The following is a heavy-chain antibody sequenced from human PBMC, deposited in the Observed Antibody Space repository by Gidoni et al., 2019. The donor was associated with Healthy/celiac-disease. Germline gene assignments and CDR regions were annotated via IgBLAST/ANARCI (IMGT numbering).Heavy chain of an antibody. J-gene: IGHJ4*02. CDR1: GFTFSRYS. D-gene: IGHD1-20*01. V-gene: IGHV3-21*01. Sequence: EVQLVESGGGMGKPGGSLRLYCPASGFTFSRYSMNWARQALGKGLGWFSSISSSSSYIYYADSVKGRFTISRDNAKNSLYLQMNSLRAEDTAVYYCASQRYNCIDYWGQGTLVTVSS. CDR3: ASQRYNCIDY. CDR2: ISSSSSYI.